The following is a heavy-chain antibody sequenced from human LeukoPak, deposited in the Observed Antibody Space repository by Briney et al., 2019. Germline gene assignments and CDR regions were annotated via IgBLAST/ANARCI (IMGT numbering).Heavy chain of an antibody. CDR2: ISGSSSYI. CDR1: GFTFSSYS. V-gene: IGHV3-21*01. CDR3: ARGPPRNPFDY. J-gene: IGHJ4*02. Sequence: GGSLRLSCAASGFTFSSYSMNWVRQAPGKGLEWVSSISGSSSYIYYADSVKGRFTISRDNAKNSLYLQMNSLRAEDTAVYYCARGPPRNPFDYWGQGTLVTVSS.